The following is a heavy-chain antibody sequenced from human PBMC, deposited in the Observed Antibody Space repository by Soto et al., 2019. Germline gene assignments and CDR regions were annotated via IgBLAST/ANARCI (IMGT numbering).Heavy chain of an antibody. CDR2: IWYDGSNK. J-gene: IGHJ6*02. V-gene: IGHV3-33*01. CDR1: GFTFSSYG. Sequence: GGSLRLSCAASGFTFSSYGMHWVRQAPGKGLEWVAVIWYDGSNKYYADSVKGRFTISRDNSKNTLYLQMNSLRAEDTAVYYCASVGITIFGVVPRGDYGMDVWGQGTTVTVSS. CDR3: ASVGITIFGVVPRGDYGMDV. D-gene: IGHD3-3*01.